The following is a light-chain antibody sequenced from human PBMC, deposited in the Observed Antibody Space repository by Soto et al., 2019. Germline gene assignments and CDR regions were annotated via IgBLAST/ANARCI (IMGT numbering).Light chain of an antibody. CDR1: QSVSSDY. Sequence: DIVLTQSPGTLSLSPGEIATLSCRASQSVSSDYLAWYQQKPGRAPRLLIYATSSRATGIPDRFSGSGSGTDFTLTISRLEPEDFAVYFCQQYNTSPWTCGQGTTVEIK. CDR3: QQYNTSPWT. J-gene: IGKJ1*01. CDR2: ATS. V-gene: IGKV3-20*01.